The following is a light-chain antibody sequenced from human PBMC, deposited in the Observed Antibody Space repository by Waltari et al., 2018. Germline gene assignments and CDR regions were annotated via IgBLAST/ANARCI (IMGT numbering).Light chain of an antibody. V-gene: IGKV3-15*01. CDR2: AAS. CDR1: QSVGGN. CDR3: QQYNNWPPQDA. Sequence: EIVMMQSPATLCVSAGETATLSCRASQSVGGNLAWYQQKPGQAPRLLIYAASTRATGIPGRFSGSGSGTEFTLTISSLQSEDFAIYYCQQYNNWPPQDAFGQGTKLEIK. J-gene: IGKJ2*01.